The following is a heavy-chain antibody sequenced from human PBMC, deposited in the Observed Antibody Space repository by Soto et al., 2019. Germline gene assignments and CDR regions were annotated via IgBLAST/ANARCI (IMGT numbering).Heavy chain of an antibody. CDR1: GDSFSSSSYY. CDR2: VYYSGST. V-gene: IGHV4-39*07. CDR3: ARLWDYGGY. D-gene: IGHD4-17*01. J-gene: IGHJ4*02. Sequence: PSETLSLTCTVSGDSFSSSSYYWGWIRQPPGKVLEWIGSVYYSGSTNYNPSLKSRATISEDSSKNQFSLKLWSLTAADTAVYYCARLWDYGGYWGQGTLVTVSS.